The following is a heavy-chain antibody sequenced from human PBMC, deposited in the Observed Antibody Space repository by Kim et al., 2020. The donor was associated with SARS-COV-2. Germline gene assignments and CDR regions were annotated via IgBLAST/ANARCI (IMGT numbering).Heavy chain of an antibody. Sequence: GGSLRLSCAASGFTFSSYGMHWVRQAPGKGLEWVAVISYDGSNKYYADSVKGRFTISRDNSKNTLYLQMNSLRAEDTAVYYCAKDGSSSFHPHYYYYGMDVWVQGTTVTVSS. CDR3: AKDGSSSFHPHYYYYGMDV. CDR2: ISYDGSNK. D-gene: IGHD6-13*01. J-gene: IGHJ6*02. CDR1: GFTFSSYG. V-gene: IGHV3-30*18.